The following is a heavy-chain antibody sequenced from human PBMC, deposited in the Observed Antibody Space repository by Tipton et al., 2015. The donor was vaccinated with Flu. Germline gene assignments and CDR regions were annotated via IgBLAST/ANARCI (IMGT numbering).Heavy chain of an antibody. CDR2: ISGSGGST. J-gene: IGHJ4*02. Sequence: SLRLSCAASGFTFSSYAMSWVRQAPGKGLEWVSAISGSGGSTYYADSVKGRFTISRDNSKTTLYLQMNSLRAEDTAVYYCAKDVAGSSWYAGYYFDYWGQGTLVTVSS. V-gene: IGHV3-23*01. CDR3: AKDVAGSSWYAGYYFDY. D-gene: IGHD6-13*01. CDR1: GFTFSSYA.